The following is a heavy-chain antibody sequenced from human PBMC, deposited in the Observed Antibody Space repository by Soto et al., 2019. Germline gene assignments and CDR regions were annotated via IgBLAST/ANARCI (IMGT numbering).Heavy chain of an antibody. Sequence: GGSLRLCCAASGFTCSSFAISWVRQAPGKGLEWVSAISGSGGGTYYADSVKGRFTISRDNSKNTLYLQMNSLGAEDTAVYYCEKDRHFSGSSLANWGQGT. CDR2: ISGSGGGT. CDR3: EKDRHFSGSSLAN. CDR1: GFTCSSFA. D-gene: IGHD3-10*01. V-gene: IGHV3-23*01. J-gene: IGHJ4*02.